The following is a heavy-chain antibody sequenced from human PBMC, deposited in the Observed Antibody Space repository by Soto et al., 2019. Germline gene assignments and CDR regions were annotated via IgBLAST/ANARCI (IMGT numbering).Heavy chain of an antibody. Sequence: GGSLRLSCTASGFTFGDYAMSWFRQAPGKGLEWVGFIRSKAYGGTTEYAASVKGRFTISRDDSKSIAYLQMNSLKTEDTAVYYCTRIIKVVVPAARRSDAFDIWGQGTMVTV. CDR3: TRIIKVVVPAARRSDAFDI. D-gene: IGHD2-2*01. V-gene: IGHV3-49*03. J-gene: IGHJ3*02. CDR1: GFTFGDYA. CDR2: IRSKAYGGTT.